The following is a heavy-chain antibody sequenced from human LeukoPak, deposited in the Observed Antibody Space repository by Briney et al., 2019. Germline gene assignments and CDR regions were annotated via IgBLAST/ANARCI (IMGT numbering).Heavy chain of an antibody. V-gene: IGHV3-7*05. J-gene: IGHJ3*02. Sequence: GGSLRLSCAASGFTFSSYWMSWVRQVPGKGLEWLANIKQDGSERYYVNSEKGRFTITRDDAKNSLYLQMNSLRVEDTAVYYCARWGTYSSSWLGTFDIWGQGTMVTVSS. CDR3: ARWGTYSSSWLGTFDI. CDR2: IKQDGSER. CDR1: GFTFSSYW. D-gene: IGHD6-13*01.